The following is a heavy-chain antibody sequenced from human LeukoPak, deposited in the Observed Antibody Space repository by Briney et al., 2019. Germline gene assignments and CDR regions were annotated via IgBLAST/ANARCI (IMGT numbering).Heavy chain of an antibody. CDR1: GFTFSSYA. D-gene: IGHD3-22*01. J-gene: IGHJ3*02. Sequence: GGSLRLSCAASGFTFSSYAMSWVRQAPGKGLEWVSSISSSGTTTHYADSVKGRFAISRDIAKNSLYLQMNSLRAEDTAVYYCARLHYYDSSGYSLAFDIWGQGTKVTVSS. CDR3: ARLHYYDSSGYSLAFDI. CDR2: ISSSGTTT. V-gene: IGHV3-48*03.